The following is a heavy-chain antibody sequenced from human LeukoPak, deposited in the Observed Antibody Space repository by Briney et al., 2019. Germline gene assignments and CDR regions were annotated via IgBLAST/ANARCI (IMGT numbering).Heavy chain of an antibody. V-gene: IGHV4-39*01. CDR3: TRHLPGATWFDP. CDR1: GGSISSSSYY. D-gene: IGHD1-26*01. Sequence: SETLSLTCTVSGGSISSSSYYWGWIRQPPGKGLAWIGSIYYSGSTYYNPSLKSRVTMSVDTSKNQFSLRLTSVTAADTAVYYCTRHLPGATWFDPWGQGTQVTVSS. CDR2: IYYSGST. J-gene: IGHJ5*02.